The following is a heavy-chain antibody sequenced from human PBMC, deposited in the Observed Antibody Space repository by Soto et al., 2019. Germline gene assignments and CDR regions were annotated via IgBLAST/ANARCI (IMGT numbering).Heavy chain of an antibody. CDR1: GGSFSGYY. V-gene: IGHV4-34*01. Sequence: SETLSLTSAVYGGSFSGYYWTWIRQPPGKGLEWIGEINHSGTINFNPSLKSRLTISLDTSKKHFSLKLSSVTDADTAAYYCARADRTLVTSYSLDVWGQGPTVTVSS. CDR3: ARADRTLVTSYSLDV. J-gene: IGHJ6*02. CDR2: INHSGTI. D-gene: IGHD2-21*02.